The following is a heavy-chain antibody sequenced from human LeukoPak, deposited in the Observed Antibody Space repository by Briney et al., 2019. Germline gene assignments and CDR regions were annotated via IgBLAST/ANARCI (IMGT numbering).Heavy chain of an antibody. V-gene: IGHV1-46*01. J-gene: IGHJ5*02. CDR2: INPSGGST. CDR1: GYTFTSNY. Sequence: ASVRVSCKASGYTFTSNYIHWLRQAPGQGLEWMGLINPSGGSTSYAQKFQGRVTMTRDTSTSTVYMELSSLRSEDTAVYYCARDSSSAVAGTLWFDPWGQGTLVTVSS. CDR3: ARDSSSAVAGTLWFDP. D-gene: IGHD6-19*01.